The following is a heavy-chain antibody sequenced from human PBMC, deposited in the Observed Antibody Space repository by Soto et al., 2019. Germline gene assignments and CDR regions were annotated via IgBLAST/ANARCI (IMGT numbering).Heavy chain of an antibody. CDR3: ARVRVESGYPEYFQH. J-gene: IGHJ1*01. Sequence: EVQLVESGGGLIQPGGSLRLSCAASGFTVSSNYMSWVRQAPGKGLEWVSVIYSGGSTYYADSVKGRFTISRDNSKNTLYLQTNSLRAEDTAVYYCARVRVESGYPEYFQHWGQGTLVTVSS. D-gene: IGHD3-22*01. CDR1: GFTVSSNY. V-gene: IGHV3-53*01. CDR2: IYSGGST.